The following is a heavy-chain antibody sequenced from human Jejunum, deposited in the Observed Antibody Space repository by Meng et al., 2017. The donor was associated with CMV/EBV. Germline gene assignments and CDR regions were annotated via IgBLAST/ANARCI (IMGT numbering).Heavy chain of an antibody. Sequence: TWAASGFTLDKNAIHWVRQAPGKGLEWVSGISWNSGTRDYADSVKGRFTISRDNAKNSLYLQMNSLRVDDTAVYYCATRGQAPANWGQGTLVTVSS. CDR1: GFTLDKNA. V-gene: IGHV3-9*01. CDR2: ISWNSGTR. CDR3: ATRGQAPAN. J-gene: IGHJ4*02.